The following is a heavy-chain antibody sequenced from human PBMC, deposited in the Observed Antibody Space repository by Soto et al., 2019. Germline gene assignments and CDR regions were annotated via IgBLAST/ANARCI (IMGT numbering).Heavy chain of an antibody. J-gene: IGHJ5*02. D-gene: IGHD2-2*01. V-gene: IGHV4-30-2*01. CDR2: IYHSGST. CDR1: GGSISSGGYS. CDR3: ARAKISKYQGGGWFDP. Sequence: KPSETLSLTCAVSGGSISSGGYSWSCIRQPPGKGLEWIGYIYHSGSTYYNPSLKSRVTISVDRSKNQFSLKLRSVTASDTAVYYCARAKISKYQGGGWFDPWGQGTLVTVSS.